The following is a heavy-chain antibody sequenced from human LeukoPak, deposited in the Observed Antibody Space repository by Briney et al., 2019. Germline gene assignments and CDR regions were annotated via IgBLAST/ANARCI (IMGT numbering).Heavy chain of an antibody. D-gene: IGHD3-22*01. CDR2: ISYDGTDK. V-gene: IGHV3-30*18. J-gene: IGHJ4*02. CDR3: AKDPQDFYGSSGYRPERY. CDR1: GFTFSSYG. Sequence: PGGSLRLSCAASGFTFSSYGMHWVRQAPGKGLEWVTLISYDGTDKYYAASVRGRFTISRDNSKNTLYLQMNSLRPEDTGVYYCAKDPQDFYGSSGYRPERYWGQGTLVTVSS.